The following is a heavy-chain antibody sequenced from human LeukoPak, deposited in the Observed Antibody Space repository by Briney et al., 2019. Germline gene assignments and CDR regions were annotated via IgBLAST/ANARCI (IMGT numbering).Heavy chain of an antibody. Sequence: SGTLSLTCAVSGGSISSSNWWSWVRQPPGKGLEWIGEIYHSGSTNYNPSLKSRVTISVDKSKNQFSLKLSSVTAADTAVYYCAREGEMAAHYFDYWGQGTLVTVSS. CDR2: IYHSGST. V-gene: IGHV4-4*02. D-gene: IGHD5-24*01. CDR1: GGSISSSNW. J-gene: IGHJ4*02. CDR3: AREGEMAAHYFDY.